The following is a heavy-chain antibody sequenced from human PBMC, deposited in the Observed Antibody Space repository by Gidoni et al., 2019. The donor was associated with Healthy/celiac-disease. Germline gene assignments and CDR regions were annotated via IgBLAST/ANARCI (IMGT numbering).Heavy chain of an antibody. CDR1: GFTFSSDG. D-gene: IGHD4-4*01. Sequence: QVQLVESGGGVVQPGRSLRLSCAASGFTFSSDGMPWVRQAPGKGLEWVAVISYDGSNKYYADSVKGRFTISRDNSKNTLYLQMNSLRAEDTAVYYCAKDAVTTYFDYWGQGTLVTVSS. CDR3: AKDAVTTYFDY. CDR2: ISYDGSNK. V-gene: IGHV3-30*18. J-gene: IGHJ4*02.